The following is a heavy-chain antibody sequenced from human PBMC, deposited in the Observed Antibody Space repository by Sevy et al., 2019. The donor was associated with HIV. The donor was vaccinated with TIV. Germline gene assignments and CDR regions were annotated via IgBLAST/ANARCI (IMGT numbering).Heavy chain of an antibody. D-gene: IGHD3-22*01. CDR2: ISAYNGNT. CDR1: GYTFTSYG. V-gene: IGHV1-18*01. Sequence: ASVKVSCKASGYTFTSYGISWVRQAPGQGLEWMGWISAYNGNTNYAPKPQGRGTMTTDKSTSTAYMELRSLSSDDTAVYYCSGAKYYYDSSGYFDYWGQGTLVTVSS. J-gene: IGHJ4*02. CDR3: SGAKYYYDSSGYFDY.